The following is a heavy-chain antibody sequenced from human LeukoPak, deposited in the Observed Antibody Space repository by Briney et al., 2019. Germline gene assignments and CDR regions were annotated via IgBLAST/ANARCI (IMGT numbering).Heavy chain of an antibody. CDR2: IYYSGST. CDR1: GGSISSSSYY. J-gene: IGHJ3*02. D-gene: IGHD1/OR15-1a*01. CDR3: ARRVITGTPGDDAFDI. V-gene: IGHV4-39*01. Sequence: SETLSLTCTVSGGSISSSSYYWGWIRQPPGKGLEWIGSIYYSGSTYYNPSLKSRVTISVDTSKNQFSLKLSSVTAADTAVYYCARRVITGTPGDDAFDIWGQGTMVTVSS.